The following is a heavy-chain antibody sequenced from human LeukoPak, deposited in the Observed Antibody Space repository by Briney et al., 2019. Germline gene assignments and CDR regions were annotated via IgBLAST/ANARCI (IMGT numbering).Heavy chain of an antibody. D-gene: IGHD3-16*01. V-gene: IGHV3-23*01. CDR3: AKGDYDYVWGSPLCAFDI. Sequence: QPGGSLRLSCAASGSTFSSYAMSWVRQAPGKGLEWVSAISGSGGSTYYADSVKGRFTISRDNSKNTLYLQMNSLRAEDTAVYYCAKGDYDYVWGSPLCAFDIWGQGTMVTVSS. CDR2: ISGSGGST. CDR1: GSTFSSYA. J-gene: IGHJ3*02.